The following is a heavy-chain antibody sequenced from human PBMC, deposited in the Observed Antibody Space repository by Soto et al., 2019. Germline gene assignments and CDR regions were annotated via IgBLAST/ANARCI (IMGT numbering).Heavy chain of an antibody. D-gene: IGHD2-8*02. CDR3: TGEVASGY. J-gene: IGHJ4*02. Sequence: QVQLVESGGGVVQPGRSLRLSCAVSGFTVSTYGMHWVRQAPGKGLEGLAVISGDGGTKYYADSVKGQFTISRDNSRNTLFLEMNSLRGDDMAVYYCTGEVASGYWGQGTLVTVSS. CDR2: ISGDGGTK. V-gene: IGHV3-30*03. CDR1: GFTVSTYG.